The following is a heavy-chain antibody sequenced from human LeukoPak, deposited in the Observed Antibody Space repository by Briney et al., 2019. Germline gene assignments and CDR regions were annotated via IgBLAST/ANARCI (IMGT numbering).Heavy chain of an antibody. CDR3: ARRFSSWFGELLDAFDI. V-gene: IGHV4-34*01. CDR1: GGSFSGYY. D-gene: IGHD3-10*01. J-gene: IGHJ3*02. Sequence: SETLSLTCAVYGGSFSGYYWSWIRQPPGKGLEWIGEINHSGSTNYNPSLKSRVTISVDTSKNQFSLKLSSVTAADTAVYYCARRFSSWFGELLDAFDIWGQGTMVTVSS. CDR2: INHSGST.